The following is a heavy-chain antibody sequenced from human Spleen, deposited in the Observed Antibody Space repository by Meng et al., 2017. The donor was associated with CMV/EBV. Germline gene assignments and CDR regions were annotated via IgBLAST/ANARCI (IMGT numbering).Heavy chain of an antibody. J-gene: IGHJ4*02. V-gene: IGHV3-43*01. CDR2: ITWDGVNT. Sequence: GESLKISCAASGFTFHDYTMHWVRQAPGKGLEWVSLITWDGVNTYYEDSVKGRFTISRDNRKNSLYLQMNSLRTEDTALYYCAKDGRGSSGAYYFDYWGQGTLVTVSS. D-gene: IGHD6-6*01. CDR3: AKDGRGSSGAYYFDY. CDR1: GFTFHDYT.